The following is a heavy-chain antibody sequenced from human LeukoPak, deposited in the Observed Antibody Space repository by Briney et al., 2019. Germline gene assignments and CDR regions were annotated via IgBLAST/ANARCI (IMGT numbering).Heavy chain of an antibody. CDR2: INHSGST. Sequence: PSETLSLTCAVYGGSFSGYYWSWIRQPPGKGLEWIGEINHSGSTNYNPSLKSRVTISVDTSKNQFSLKLSSVTAADTAVYYCARLKRRITMIVVVNYFDYWGQGTLVTVSS. D-gene: IGHD3-22*01. CDR1: GGSFSGYY. CDR3: ARLKRRITMIVVVNYFDY. J-gene: IGHJ4*02. V-gene: IGHV4-34*01.